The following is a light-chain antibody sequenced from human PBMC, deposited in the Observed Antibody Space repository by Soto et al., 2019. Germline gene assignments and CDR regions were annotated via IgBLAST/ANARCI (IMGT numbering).Light chain of an antibody. CDR3: QQANSFPWT. J-gene: IGKJ1*01. Sequence: DIQMTQSPSSVSASVGDRVTITCRASQGVSNWLAWYQQKPGKAPKLLIYSASSLQSGVPPRFSGSGSGTDFTLTISSLQPEDFATYYCQQANSFPWTFGQGTKVDIK. V-gene: IGKV1-12*01. CDR1: QGVSNW. CDR2: SAS.